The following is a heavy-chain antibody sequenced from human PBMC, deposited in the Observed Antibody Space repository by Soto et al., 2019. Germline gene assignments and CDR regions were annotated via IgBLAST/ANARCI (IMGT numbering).Heavy chain of an antibody. CDR2: ISGSGGST. D-gene: IGHD2-8*01. J-gene: IGHJ5*02. CDR1: GFTFSSYA. V-gene: IGHV3-23*01. Sequence: VGSLRLSCAASGFTFSSYAMSWVRQAPGKGLEWVSAISGSGGSTYYADSVKGRFTISRDNSKNTLYLQMNSLRAEDTAVYYCAKRGNSCTNGVCHNWFDPWGQGTLVTVSS. CDR3: AKRGNSCTNGVCHNWFDP.